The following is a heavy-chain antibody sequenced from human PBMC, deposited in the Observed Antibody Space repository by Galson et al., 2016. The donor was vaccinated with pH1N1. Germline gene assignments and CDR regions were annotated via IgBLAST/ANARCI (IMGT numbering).Heavy chain of an antibody. Sequence: SVKVSCKASGGTFGSYGINWVRQAPGQGLEWMGGIIPILNTAKYAQNFQGRVTITADKSTTTAYMELSSVTAADTAVYYCARSIAAAGTFRFDPWGQGTLVTVSS. J-gene: IGHJ5*02. CDR2: IIPILNTA. V-gene: IGHV1-69*06. CDR1: GGTFGSYG. D-gene: IGHD6-13*01. CDR3: ARSIAAAGTFRFDP.